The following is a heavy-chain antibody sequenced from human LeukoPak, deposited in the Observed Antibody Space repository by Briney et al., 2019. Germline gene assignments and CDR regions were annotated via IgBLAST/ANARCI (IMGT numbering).Heavy chain of an antibody. CDR2: IDWDDDK. CDR1: GFSLRTSGMC. Sequence: SGPALVKPTHTLTLTCTFSGFSLRTSGMCVSWIRQPPGKALEWIARIDWDDDKYYSTSLKARLTISKDTSKNQVVLTMTNMDPVDTATYYCARIHRYGPAGYYGMDVWGQGTTVTVSS. CDR3: ARIHRYGPAGYYGMDV. J-gene: IGHJ6*02. D-gene: IGHD5-18*01. V-gene: IGHV2-70*10.